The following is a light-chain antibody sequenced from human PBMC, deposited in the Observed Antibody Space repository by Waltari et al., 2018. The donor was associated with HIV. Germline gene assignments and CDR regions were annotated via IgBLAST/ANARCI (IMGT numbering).Light chain of an antibody. V-gene: IGLV2-23*02. CDR1: SSDVGCYYL. Sequence: QSALAQPASVSGSPGQSITISCPGPSSDVGCYYLVSWYQQHPSKAPQLLIYEVTKRPSGVSNRFSGSKSGNTASLTISGLQAEDEADYYCCSYAGSSTSVFGGGTKLTVL. CDR3: CSYAGSSTSV. CDR2: EVT. J-gene: IGLJ3*02.